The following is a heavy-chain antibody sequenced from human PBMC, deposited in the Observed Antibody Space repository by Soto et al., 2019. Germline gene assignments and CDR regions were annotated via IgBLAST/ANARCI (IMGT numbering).Heavy chain of an antibody. CDR1: GYTFSDYY. CDR3: AREPATAKPEGVDF. D-gene: IGHD1-1*01. Sequence: GASVQVSFKASGYTFSDYYIHWVRQAPGQGLEWMGWINPNSGCTKYAPKFQGGVTMTRDTSITTAYMELSRLRSGDTAVYYCAREPATAKPEGVDFWGQGTLVTVSS. CDR2: INPNSGCT. J-gene: IGHJ4*02. V-gene: IGHV1-2*02.